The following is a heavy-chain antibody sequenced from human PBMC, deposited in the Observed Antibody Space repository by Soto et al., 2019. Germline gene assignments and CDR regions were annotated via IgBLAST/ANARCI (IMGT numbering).Heavy chain of an antibody. V-gene: IGHV4-61*01. Sequence: SKPLSLTSTVSGGPVSSGSNYWSWIRQPPGKGLEWIGYIYYSGSTNYNPSLKSRVTISVDTSKNQFSLKLSSVTAADTAVYYCAAASGSGLHYYGMDVWGQGTTVTVSS. CDR2: IYYSGST. CDR1: GGPVSSGSNY. J-gene: IGHJ6*02. CDR3: AAASGSGLHYYGMDV. D-gene: IGHD6-19*01.